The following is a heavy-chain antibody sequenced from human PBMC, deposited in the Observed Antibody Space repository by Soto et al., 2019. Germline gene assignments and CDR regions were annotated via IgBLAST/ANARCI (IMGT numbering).Heavy chain of an antibody. CDR2: INPNSGNT. CDR3: ARGIKYGDYSRWFDP. D-gene: IGHD4-17*01. Sequence: QVQLVQSGAEVKKPGASVKVSCKASGYMFTNYDINWARQATGQGLEYLGWINPNSGNTGYVQKFQGRVTMTRNTCINTAYMELNSLRSEDTAVYYCARGIKYGDYSRWFDPWCQGTLVTVSS. CDR1: GYMFTNYD. V-gene: IGHV1-8*01. J-gene: IGHJ5*02.